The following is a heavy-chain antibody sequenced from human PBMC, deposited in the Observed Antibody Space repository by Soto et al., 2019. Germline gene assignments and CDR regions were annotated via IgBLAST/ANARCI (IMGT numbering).Heavy chain of an antibody. J-gene: IGHJ6*02. CDR3: ARLSLAVAGYYYYGMDV. D-gene: IGHD6-19*01. CDR2: IYYSGST. CDR1: GGSISSSSYY. Sequence: SETLSLTCTVSGGSISSSSYYWGWIRQPPGKGLEWIGSIYYSGSTYYNPSLKSRVTISVDTSKNQFSLKLSSVTAADTAVYYCARLSLAVAGYYYYGMDVWGQGTTVPVSS. V-gene: IGHV4-39*01.